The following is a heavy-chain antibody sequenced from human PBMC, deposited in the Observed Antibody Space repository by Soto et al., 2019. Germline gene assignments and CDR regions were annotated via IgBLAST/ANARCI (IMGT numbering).Heavy chain of an antibody. Sequence: PAETLSLTCTVSGSSVNSGGFYWSWIRQLPGKGLEWIGYIYFSGSTYYNPSLESRLTISLDTSQNQFSLKLSSVTAADTAVYYCASGNAWEALLAYWGQGTLVTVSS. CDR2: IYFSGST. V-gene: IGHV4-31*03. CDR1: GSSVNSGGFY. J-gene: IGHJ4*02. D-gene: IGHD1-26*01. CDR3: ASGNAWEALLAY.